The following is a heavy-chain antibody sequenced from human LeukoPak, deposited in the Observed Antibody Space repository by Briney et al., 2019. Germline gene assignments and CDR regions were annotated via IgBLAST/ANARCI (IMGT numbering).Heavy chain of an antibody. V-gene: IGHV4-59*01. CDR1: GGSFSDYY. D-gene: IGHD5-24*01. J-gene: IGHJ4*02. Sequence: SETLSLTCAVYGGSFSDYYWSWIRQPPGKGLEWIGYIYYSGSTNYNPSLKSRVTISVDTSKNQFSLKLSSVTAADTAVYYCASWDGWGFDYWGQGTLVTVSS. CDR3: ASWDGWGFDY. CDR2: IYYSGST.